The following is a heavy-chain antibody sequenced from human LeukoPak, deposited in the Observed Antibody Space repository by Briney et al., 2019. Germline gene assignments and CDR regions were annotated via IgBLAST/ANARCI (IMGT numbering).Heavy chain of an antibody. V-gene: IGHV3-7*01. J-gene: IGHJ4*02. CDR2: IKQDGSEK. CDR3: ARESAAAGTTHDY. Sequence: GGSLRLSCAASGFTFSSYWMSWVRQAPGKGLEWVPNIKQDGSEKYYVDSVKGRFTISRDNAKNSLYLQMNSLRAEDTAVYYCARESAAAGTTHDYWGQGTLVTVSS. D-gene: IGHD6-13*01. CDR1: GFTFSSYW.